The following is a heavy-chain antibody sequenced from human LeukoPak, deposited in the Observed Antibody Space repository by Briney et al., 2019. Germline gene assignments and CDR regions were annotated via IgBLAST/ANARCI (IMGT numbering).Heavy chain of an antibody. D-gene: IGHD6-13*01. CDR1: GLSVTSTY. CDR2: IYRAGNT. CDR3: ARVFIAAAGAIDY. V-gene: IGHV3-66*01. J-gene: IGHJ4*02. Sequence: QSGGSLRLSCAVSGLSVTSTYTGWVRQAPGKGLEWVSVIYRAGNTNYAESVEGRFTISRDNSKNTVYLQMGSLRTEDMAVYYCARVFIAAAGAIDYWGQGTLVTVSS.